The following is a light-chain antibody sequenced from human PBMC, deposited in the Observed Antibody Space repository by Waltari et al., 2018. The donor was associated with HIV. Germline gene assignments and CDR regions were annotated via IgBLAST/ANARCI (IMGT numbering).Light chain of an antibody. CDR3: QSADSSGTYVV. V-gene: IGLV3-25*03. Sequence: SYELTQPPSVSVSPGQTARITCSGDALPKQSAYWYQQKPGQAPVLVIYKDSKSPSGIPGRFSGSSSGTTVTLTISGVQAEDETDYYCQSADSSGTYVVFGGGTKLTVL. CDR1: ALPKQS. CDR2: KDS. J-gene: IGLJ2*01.